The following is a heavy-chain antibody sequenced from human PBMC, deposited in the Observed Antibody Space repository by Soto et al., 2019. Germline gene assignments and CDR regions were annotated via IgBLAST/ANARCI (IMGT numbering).Heavy chain of an antibody. CDR3: ASKPYCGDECYYNY. CDR1: GFTFSDYY. V-gene: IGHV3-11*01. D-gene: IGHD2-21*01. Sequence: KPGGSLRLSCVASGFTFSDYYMSWIRQTPGMGLEWISYIDTSGRTIYYADSVKGRFTISRDNAKNSLSLQMNSLRDEDTAVYYCASKPYCGDECYYNYWGQGTLVTVSS. CDR2: IDTSGRTI. J-gene: IGHJ4*02.